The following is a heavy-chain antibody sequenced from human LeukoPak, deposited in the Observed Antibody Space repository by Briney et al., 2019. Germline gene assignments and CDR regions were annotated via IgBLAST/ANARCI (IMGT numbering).Heavy chain of an antibody. V-gene: IGHV3-30*18. CDR3: AKTGSIAVSLGY. CDR1: GFTFSSYG. J-gene: IGHJ4*02. D-gene: IGHD6-19*01. CDR2: ISYDGSNK. Sequence: GGSLRLSCAASGFTFSSYGMHWVRQAPGKGLKWVAVISYDGSNKYYADSVKGRFTISRDNSKNTLYLQMNSLRAEDTAVYYCAKTGSIAVSLGYWGQGTLVTVSS.